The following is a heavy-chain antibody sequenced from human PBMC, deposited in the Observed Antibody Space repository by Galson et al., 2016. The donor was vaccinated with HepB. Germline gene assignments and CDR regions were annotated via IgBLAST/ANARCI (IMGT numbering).Heavy chain of an antibody. CDR3: AKDDGWLASS. J-gene: IGHJ4*02. CDR2: VSGSGSNT. CDR1: GFTYSTYG. Sequence: SLRLSCAASGFTYSTYGMSWVRQAPGKGLEWVSGVSGSGSNTYYADSVKGRFTISRDNSKNTLYLQMTSLRAEDTAIYYCAKDDGWLASSRGQGTLVTVST. D-gene: IGHD6-19*01. V-gene: IGHV3-23*01.